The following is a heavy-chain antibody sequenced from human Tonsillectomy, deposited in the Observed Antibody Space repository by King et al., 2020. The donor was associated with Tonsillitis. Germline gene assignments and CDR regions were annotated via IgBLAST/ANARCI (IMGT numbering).Heavy chain of an antibody. Sequence: VQLQESGPGLVKPSQTLSLTCTVSGGSIRSGDYYWSWIRQPPGKGLEWIGYISYSGSTYYNPSLKSRFTISVDTSKNQFSLTLSSVTAADTAVYYCARDLRLGAFDPWGQGTLVTVSS. CDR1: GGSIRSGDYY. J-gene: IGHJ5*02. D-gene: IGHD3-22*01. CDR2: ISYSGST. V-gene: IGHV4-30-4*01. CDR3: ARDLRLGAFDP.